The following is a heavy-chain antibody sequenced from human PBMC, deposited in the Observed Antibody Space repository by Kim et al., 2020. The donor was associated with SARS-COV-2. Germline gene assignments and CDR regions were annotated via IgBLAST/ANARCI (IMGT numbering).Heavy chain of an antibody. CDR3: ARDAGGRFLECLSHYFDY. CDR1: GYTFTGYY. Sequence: ASVKVSCKASGYTFTGYYMHWVRQAPGQGLEYMGRINPNSGGTNYAQKFQGRVTMTRDTSTHTAYMELSRLRSDDTAVYYCARDAGGRFLECLSHYFDYWGQGTLVTVSS. J-gene: IGHJ4*02. D-gene: IGHD3-3*01. CDR2: INPNSGGT. V-gene: IGHV1-2*06.